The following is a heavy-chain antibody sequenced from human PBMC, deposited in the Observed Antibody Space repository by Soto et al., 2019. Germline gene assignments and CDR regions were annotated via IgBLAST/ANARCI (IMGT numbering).Heavy chain of an antibody. J-gene: IGHJ1*01. CDR2: IIPIFGTA. CDR1: GGTFSSYA. CDR3: AASNRFSMIVVLPPGYSQL. D-gene: IGHD3-22*01. Sequence: VKVSCKASGGTFSSYAISWVRQAPGQGLEWMGGIIPIFGTANYAQKFQGRVTITTDESTSTAYMELSSLRSEDTAVYYCAASNRFSMIVVLPPGYSQLRCPATLVSVFS. V-gene: IGHV1-69*13.